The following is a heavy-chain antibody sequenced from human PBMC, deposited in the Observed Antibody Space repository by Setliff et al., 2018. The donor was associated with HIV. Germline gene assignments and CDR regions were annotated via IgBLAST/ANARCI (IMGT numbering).Heavy chain of an antibody. Sequence: EASVKVSCKASGYTFTTYAIHWVRQAPGQRLEWMGWINTGNGNTKYSQEFQGRVTITRDTSASTAYMELSSLRSEDTAVYYCAMSMTTYPVSQKVPFDPWGQGTLVTVSS. CDR3: AMSMTTYPVSQKVPFDP. J-gene: IGHJ5*02. CDR2: INTGNGNT. D-gene: IGHD4-4*01. V-gene: IGHV1-3*03. CDR1: GYTFTTYA.